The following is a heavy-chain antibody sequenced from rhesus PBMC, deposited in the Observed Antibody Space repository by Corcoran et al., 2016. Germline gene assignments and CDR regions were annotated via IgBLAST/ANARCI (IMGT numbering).Heavy chain of an antibody. CDR2: IGGSSGST. CDR1: GGSISGSW. V-gene: IGHV4-165*01. CDR3: ARVPNRNFDY. J-gene: IGHJ4*01. Sequence: QVQLQESGPGLVKPSETLSLPFAVSGGSISGSWWGWIRQPPGQGLEWIGHIGGSSGSTYYNPSLKSRVTISTDTSKNQCSLKLSSVTAADTAVYYCARVPNRNFDYWGQGVLVTVSS.